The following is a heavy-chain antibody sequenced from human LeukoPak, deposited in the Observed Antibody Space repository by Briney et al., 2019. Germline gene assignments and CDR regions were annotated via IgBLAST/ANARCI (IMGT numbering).Heavy chain of an antibody. Sequence: SETLSLTCTVSDGSISSYYWSWIRQPAGKGLEWIGRIYSSGSTNYNPSLKSRVTMSVDTSKNQFSLKLTSVTAADTAVYYCARGRIARNWFDPWGQGTLVTVSS. V-gene: IGHV4-4*07. D-gene: IGHD2-15*01. J-gene: IGHJ5*02. CDR2: IYSSGST. CDR3: ARGRIARNWFDP. CDR1: DGSISSYY.